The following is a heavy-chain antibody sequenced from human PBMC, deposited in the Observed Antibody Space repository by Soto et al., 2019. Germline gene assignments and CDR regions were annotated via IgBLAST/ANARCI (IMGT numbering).Heavy chain of an antibody. Sequence: PSETLSLTCTVSGGSISSYYWSWIRQPPGKGLEWIGYIYYSGSTNYNPSLKSRVTISVDTSKNQFSLKLSSVTAADTAVYYCARDPYGSGSYDYWGQGILVTVSS. V-gene: IGHV4-59*01. CDR3: ARDPYGSGSYDY. CDR2: IYYSGST. D-gene: IGHD3-10*01. J-gene: IGHJ4*02. CDR1: GGSISSYY.